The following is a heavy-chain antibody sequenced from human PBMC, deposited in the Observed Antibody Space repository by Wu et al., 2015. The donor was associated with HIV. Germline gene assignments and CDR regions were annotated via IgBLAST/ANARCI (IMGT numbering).Heavy chain of an antibody. CDR3: ARSLKWLRLRYDGNFDS. J-gene: IGHJ4*02. CDR1: GYNFASFG. D-gene: IGHD6-19*01. V-gene: IGHV1-18*04. CDR2: IDAFNGDR. Sequence: LLQSGGGVKKPGDSVRISCQTSGYNFASFGVNWIRQAPGQRPQWLGWIDAFNGDRNYTSSRVTMTTNTSSATAFLELRSLRLDDTATYYCARSLKWLRLRYDGNFDSWGQGTLVIVSS.